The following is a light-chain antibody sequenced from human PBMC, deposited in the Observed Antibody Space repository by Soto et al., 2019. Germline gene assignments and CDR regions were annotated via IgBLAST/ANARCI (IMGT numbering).Light chain of an antibody. CDR1: QGISSY. J-gene: IGKJ4*01. CDR2: TAS. V-gene: IGKV1-9*01. CDR3: QQLNGYPLT. Sequence: DIQLTQSPSFLSASVGDRVTITCRASQGISSYLAWYQQKPGKAPNLLIYTASTLQSGVPSRFSGSGSGTEVTLTISSLQPEDFATYYCQQLNGYPLTFGGGTKVEIK.